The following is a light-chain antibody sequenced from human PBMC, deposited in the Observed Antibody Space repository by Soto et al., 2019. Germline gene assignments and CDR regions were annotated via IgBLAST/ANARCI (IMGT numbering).Light chain of an antibody. V-gene: IGLV2-23*03. CDR3: CSYADTSTFWVV. J-gene: IGLJ3*02. CDR2: EGT. CDR1: SSDFGGYNV. Sequence: QSVLTQPASVSGSPGQSITISCSGTSSDFGGYNVVSWYQQHPGKAPKLIIYEGTKRPSGVSNRFSGSKSGNAASLTISGLQTEDEADYYCCSYADTSTFWVVFGGGTKETVL.